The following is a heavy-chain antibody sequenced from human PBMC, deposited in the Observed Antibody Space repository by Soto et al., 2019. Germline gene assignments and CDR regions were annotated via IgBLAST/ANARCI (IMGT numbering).Heavy chain of an antibody. CDR3: VRSKGGSYGKDV. CDR1: GFTFSDYY. CDR2: ISSSSSYT. J-gene: IGHJ6*02. Sequence: GGSLRLSCAASGFTFSDYYMSWIRQAPGKGLEWVSNISSSSSYTNYADSVKGRFTVSRDNAKNSVYLEMNSLRAEDTAAYYCVRSKGGSYGKDVWGQGTTVTFS. V-gene: IGHV3-11*03. D-gene: IGHD1-26*01.